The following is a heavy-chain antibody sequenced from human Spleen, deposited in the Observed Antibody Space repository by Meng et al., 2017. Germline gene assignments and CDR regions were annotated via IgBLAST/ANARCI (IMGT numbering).Heavy chain of an antibody. CDR1: GYTFTGYY. Sequence: ASVKVSCKASGYTFTGYYMHWVRQAPGQGLEWVGWINPNSGGTNYAQKFQGRVTMTGDTSISTAYMELSGLRSDDTAMYYCARDEDISAAGKLFGDYWGQGTLVTVSS. CDR2: INPNSGGT. D-gene: IGHD6-25*01. CDR3: ARDEDISAAGKLFGDY. V-gene: IGHV1-2*02. J-gene: IGHJ4*02.